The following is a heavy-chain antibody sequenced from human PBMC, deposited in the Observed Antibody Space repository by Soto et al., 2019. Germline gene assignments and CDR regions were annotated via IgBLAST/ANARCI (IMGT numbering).Heavy chain of an antibody. CDR1: GGIFGSHG. CDR2: FIPIFRTL. J-gene: IGHJ3*01. CDR3: VRDRRIYYSDPHDEFVASDYEV. Sequence: QVQLIQSEAEVKKPGSSVRVSCTASGGIFGSHGFSWVRQAPGQRLEWVGGFIPIFRTLTYTEKFQARVRIAANESTNTLYLDLSSLTSDDTAVYYCVRDRRIYYSDPHDEFVASDYEVWGQGTMVSLSS. D-gene: IGHD3-22*01. V-gene: IGHV1-69*01.